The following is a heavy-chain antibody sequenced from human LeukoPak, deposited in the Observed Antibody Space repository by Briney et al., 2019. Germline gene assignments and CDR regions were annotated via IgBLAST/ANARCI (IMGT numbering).Heavy chain of an antibody. J-gene: IGHJ4*02. D-gene: IGHD3-16*01. V-gene: IGHV4-30-4*01. CDR3: ARVSRGDFDY. Sequence: SHTLSLTCTVSGGSISSGDYYWSWIRQPPGKGLEWFGYIYYSGSTYYNPSLKSRVTISVDTSKNQFSLKLSSVTAADTAVYYCARVSRGDFDYWGQGTLVTVSS. CDR1: GGSISSGDYY. CDR2: IYYSGST.